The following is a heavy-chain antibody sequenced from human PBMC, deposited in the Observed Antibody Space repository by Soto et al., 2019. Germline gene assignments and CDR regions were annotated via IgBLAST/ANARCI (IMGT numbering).Heavy chain of an antibody. J-gene: IGHJ6*04. Sequence: TLDILSLTCTVSGGSIISGGYYWSWIRQHPGKGLEWIGYIYYSGSTYYNPSLKSRVTISVDTSKNQFSLKLSSVTAADTAVYYCARGIVVVVAAPMDVWGKGTTVTVSS. CDR1: GGSIISGGYY. CDR2: IYYSGST. CDR3: ARGIVVVVAAPMDV. D-gene: IGHD2-15*01. V-gene: IGHV4-31*03.